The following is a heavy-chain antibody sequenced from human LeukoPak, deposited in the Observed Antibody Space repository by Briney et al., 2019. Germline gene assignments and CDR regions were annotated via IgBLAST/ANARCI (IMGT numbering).Heavy chain of an antibody. CDR1: GGSISSYY. J-gene: IGHJ6*03. CDR2: IYYSGST. V-gene: IGHV4-59*01. Sequence: SETLSLTCTVSGGSISSYYWSWIRQPTGKGLEWIGYIYYSGSTNYNPPLKGRVTIPVNKSKNQSAPTQSSATAADTAVYYCARAYYYMDVWGKGTTVTVSS. CDR3: ARAYYYMDV.